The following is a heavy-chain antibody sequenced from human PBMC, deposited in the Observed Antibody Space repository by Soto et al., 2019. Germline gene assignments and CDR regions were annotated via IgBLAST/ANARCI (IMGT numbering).Heavy chain of an antibody. CDR3: ARDFSHYLDY. V-gene: IGHV3-33*01. CDR1: GFTFSTYG. J-gene: IGHJ4*02. Sequence: QVQLVESGGGVVQPGRSLRHSCAASGFTFSTYGMHWVRQAPGKGLEWVAIIWYDGSNKYYTDSVKGRFTISRDNSKNTLYLQMNSLRAEDTAVYYCARDFSHYLDYWGQGSLVTVSS. CDR2: IWYDGSNK.